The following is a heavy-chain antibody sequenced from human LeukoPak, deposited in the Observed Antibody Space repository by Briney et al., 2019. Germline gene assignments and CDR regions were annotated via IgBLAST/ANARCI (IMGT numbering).Heavy chain of an antibody. J-gene: IGHJ5*02. CDR3: AKDQHFEGYCSRGRCYSNP. Sequence: GGSLRLSCAASGFTFSSYAMSWVRQAPGKGLEWVSAISGSGSRTYYADSVKGRFTISRDNSKNTVYLQMNSLRAEDTAVYYCAKDQHFEGYCSRGRCYSNPWGQGTLVTVSS. D-gene: IGHD2-15*01. CDR1: GFTFSSYA. V-gene: IGHV3-23*01. CDR2: ISGSGSRT.